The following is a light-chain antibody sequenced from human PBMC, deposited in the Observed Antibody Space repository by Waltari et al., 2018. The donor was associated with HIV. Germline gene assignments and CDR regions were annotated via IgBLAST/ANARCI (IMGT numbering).Light chain of an antibody. J-gene: IGKJ4*01. CDR2: DAS. V-gene: IGKV3-11*01. Sequence: DIVLTQSPATLSLSPGERATLSCRASQSVTTYLAWYQQKPGQAPRLLIYDASNRASGIPARFSGSGSGTDFTLTISRLEPEDFAVYYCQQRSKWPPLTFGGGTKVEIK. CDR1: QSVTTY. CDR3: QQRSKWPPLT.